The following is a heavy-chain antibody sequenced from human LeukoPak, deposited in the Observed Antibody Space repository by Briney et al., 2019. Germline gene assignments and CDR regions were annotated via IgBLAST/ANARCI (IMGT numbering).Heavy chain of an antibody. CDR2: IYHSGST. CDR3: ARVPIVVATYYFDY. V-gene: IGHV4-4*02. CDR1: GGSISSSNW. Sequence: SGTLSLTCAVSGGSISSSNWWSWVRQPPGKGLEWIGEIYHSGSTNYNPSLKSRVTISVDKYKNRFSLKLSSVTAADTAVYYCARVPIVVATYYFDYWGQGTLVTVSS. D-gene: IGHD3-22*01. J-gene: IGHJ4*02.